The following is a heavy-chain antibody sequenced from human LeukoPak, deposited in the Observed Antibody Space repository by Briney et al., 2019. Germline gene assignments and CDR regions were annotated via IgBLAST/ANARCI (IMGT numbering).Heavy chain of an antibody. CDR2: IKSNTDGGTT. J-gene: IGHJ4*02. D-gene: IGHD3-3*01. CDR3: TIDYRYNDY. CDR1: GFIFSNVY. Sequence: GGSLRLSCVASGFIFSNVYMSWVRQAPGKGLEWVGRIKSNTDGGTTDYAAPVKGRFTISRDDSKNTLYLQMNRLNTEDTGVYYCTIDYRYNDYWGQGTLVTVST. V-gene: IGHV3-15*01.